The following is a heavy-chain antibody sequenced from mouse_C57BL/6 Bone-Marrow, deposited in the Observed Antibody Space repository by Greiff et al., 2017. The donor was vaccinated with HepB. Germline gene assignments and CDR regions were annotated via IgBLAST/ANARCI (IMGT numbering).Heavy chain of an antibody. J-gene: IGHJ4*01. V-gene: IGHV5-17*01. D-gene: IGHD1-1*01. CDR2: ISSGSSTI. Sequence: EVQRVESGGGLVKPGGSLKLSCAASGFTFSDYGMHWVRQAPEKGLEWVAYISSGSSTIYYADTVKGRFTISRDNAKNTLFLQMTSLRSEDTAMYYCARWITTVVAHYAMDHWGQGTSVTVSS. CDR3: ARWITTVVAHYAMDH. CDR1: GFTFSDYG.